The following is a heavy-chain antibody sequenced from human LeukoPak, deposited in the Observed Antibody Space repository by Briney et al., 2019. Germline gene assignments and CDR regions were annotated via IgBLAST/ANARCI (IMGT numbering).Heavy chain of an antibody. CDR3: ARSMVRGVIDY. V-gene: IGHV4-59*04. CDR1: GGSISSYY. D-gene: IGHD3-10*01. Sequence: SETLSLTCTVSGGSISSYYWSWIRQPPGKGLEWIGYIYYSGSTYYNPSLKSRVTISVDTSKNQFSLKLSSMTAADTAVYYCARSMVRGVIDYWGQGTLVTVSS. CDR2: IYYSGST. J-gene: IGHJ4*02.